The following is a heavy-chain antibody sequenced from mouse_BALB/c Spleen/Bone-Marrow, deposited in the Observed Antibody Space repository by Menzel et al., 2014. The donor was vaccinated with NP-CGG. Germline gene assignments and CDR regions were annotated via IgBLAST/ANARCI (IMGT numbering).Heavy chain of an antibody. J-gene: IGHJ4*01. V-gene: IGHV5-12-1*01. CDR3: ARTAHYAMDY. CDR1: GFAFSSYD. CDR2: ISSGGGST. Sequence: EVQRVESGGGLVKPGGSLKLSCAASGFAFSSYDMSWVRQTPEKRLEWVAYISSGGGSTYYPDTVKGRFTISRDNAKNTLYLQMSSLKSEDTAMYYCARTAHYAMDYWGQGTSVTVSS.